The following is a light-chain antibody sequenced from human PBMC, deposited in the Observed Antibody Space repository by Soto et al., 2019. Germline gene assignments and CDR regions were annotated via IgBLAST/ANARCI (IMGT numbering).Light chain of an antibody. J-gene: IGKJ1*01. CDR2: GAS. CDR1: QIFISN. V-gene: IGKV3-15*01. CDR3: QQSYAWT. Sequence: EIVLTQSPATLSVSPGERATLSCRASQIFISNSSWYQQKPGQAPRILIYGASTRANGIPARFSGSGSGTDFTLTISSLQPEDFATYYCQQSYAWTFGQGTKVDIK.